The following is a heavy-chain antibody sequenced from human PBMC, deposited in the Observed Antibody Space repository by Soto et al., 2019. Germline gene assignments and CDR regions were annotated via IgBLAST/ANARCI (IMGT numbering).Heavy chain of an antibody. Sequence: QVQLVESGGGVVQPGRSLRLSCAASGFTFSRHTMHWVRQAPGKGLEWVAAISDDGSNTYYADYVKGRFTISRDNSKNTLYLQMNSLSSEDTAVHHCPIEVYYDFWSGFNTQPYYFDDWGQGTLVTVSS. V-gene: IGHV3-30-3*01. CDR3: PIEVYYDFWSGFNTQPYYFDD. CDR2: ISDDGSNT. J-gene: IGHJ4*02. D-gene: IGHD3-3*01. CDR1: GFTFSRHT.